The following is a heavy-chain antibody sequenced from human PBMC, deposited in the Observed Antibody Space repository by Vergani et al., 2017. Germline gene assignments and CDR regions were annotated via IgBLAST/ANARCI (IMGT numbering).Heavy chain of an antibody. CDR1: GGSISSYY. CDR3: ARDTGTYDSSGYAFDY. CDR2: IYYSGST. D-gene: IGHD3-22*01. J-gene: IGHJ4*02. V-gene: IGHV4-59*01. Sequence: QLQLQESGPGLVKPSETLSLTCTVSGGSISSYYWSWIRQPPGKGLEWIGYIYYSGSTNYNPYLKSRVTISVDTSKNQFSLKLSSVTAADTAVYYCARDTGTYDSSGYAFDYWGQGTLVTVSS.